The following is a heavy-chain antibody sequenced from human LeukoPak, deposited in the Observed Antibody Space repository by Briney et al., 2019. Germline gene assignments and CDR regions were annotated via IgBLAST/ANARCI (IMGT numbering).Heavy chain of an antibody. D-gene: IGHD2-2*01. J-gene: IGHJ5*02. CDR2: IYTSGST. CDR3: ARDWGQIVVVPAAGIVETNWFDP. V-gene: IGHV4-4*07. CDR1: GGSISSYY. Sequence: SETLSLTCTVSGGSISSYYWSWIRQPAGKGLEWIGRIYTSGSTNYNPSLKSRVTMSVDTSKNQFSLKLSSVTAADTAVYYCARDWGQIVVVPAAGIVETNWFDPWGQGTLVTVSS.